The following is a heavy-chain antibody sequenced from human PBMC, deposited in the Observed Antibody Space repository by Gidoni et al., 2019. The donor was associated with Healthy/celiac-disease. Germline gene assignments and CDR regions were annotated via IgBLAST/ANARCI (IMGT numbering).Heavy chain of an antibody. J-gene: IGHJ4*02. V-gene: IGHV3-23*01. Sequence: EVQLLESGGGLVQPGGSLRLSCAASGFTFSSYAMSWVRQAPGKGLEWVSVIIGSGGSTYYADSVKGRFTISRDNSKNTLYLQMNSLRAEDTAVYYCAKAGLLIFHLNFDYWGQGTLVTVSS. CDR3: AKAGLLIFHLNFDY. CDR2: IIGSGGST. CDR1: GFTFSSYA. D-gene: IGHD2-21*01.